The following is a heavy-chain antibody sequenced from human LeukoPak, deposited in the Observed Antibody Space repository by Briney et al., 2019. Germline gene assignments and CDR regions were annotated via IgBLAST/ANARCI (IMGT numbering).Heavy chain of an antibody. V-gene: IGHV4-38-2*01. J-gene: IGHJ4*02. CDR2: IYHSGST. CDR1: GYSISSGYY. CDR3: ARPGARGSVDY. D-gene: IGHD3-10*01. Sequence: SETLSLTCAVSGYSISSGYYWGWIRQPPGKGLEWIGSIYHSGSTYYNPSLKSRVTISVDTSKNQFSLKLSSVTAADTAVYYCARPGARGSVDYWGQGILVTVSS.